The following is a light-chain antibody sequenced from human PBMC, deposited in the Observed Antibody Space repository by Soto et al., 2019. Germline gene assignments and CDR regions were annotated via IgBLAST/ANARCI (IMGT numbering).Light chain of an antibody. CDR1: QSVGSN. CDR3: QQYGNSPIT. V-gene: IGKV3D-15*02. CDR2: GAS. J-gene: IGKJ5*01. Sequence: EIAMSQSPATLAVSPRERATLSCRASQSVGSNLAWYQQKPGQAPRLLIYGASTRATGIPARFSGGGSGTEFTLTISSLQSEDFAVYYCQQYGNSPITFGQGTRLEIK.